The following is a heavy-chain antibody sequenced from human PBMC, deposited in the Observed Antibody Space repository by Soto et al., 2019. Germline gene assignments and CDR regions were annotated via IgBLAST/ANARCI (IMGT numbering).Heavy chain of an antibody. CDR1: GFTFSSYS. CDR2: ISSSSSYI. CDR3: ARDGPASALLLH. Sequence: EGSLRLSCAASGFTFSSYSMNWVRQAPGKGLEWVSSISSSSSYIYYADSVKGRFTISRDNAKNSLYLQMNSLRAEDTAVYYCARDGPASALLLHWGQGTLVTVSS. D-gene: IGHD3-3*02. J-gene: IGHJ4*02. V-gene: IGHV3-21*01.